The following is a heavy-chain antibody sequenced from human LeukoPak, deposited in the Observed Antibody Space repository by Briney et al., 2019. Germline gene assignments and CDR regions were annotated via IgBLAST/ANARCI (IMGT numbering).Heavy chain of an antibody. CDR2: INPNSGDT. D-gene: IGHD2-15*01. CDR1: GYIFTNYG. J-gene: IGHJ3*02. V-gene: IGHV1-2*02. CDR3: ARELAYCSGGSCYSAESDAFDI. Sequence: ASVKVSCKASGYIFTNYGITWVRQAPGQGLEWIGWINPNSGDTDYTQKFQGRVTMTRDTSISTSYMELSSLRSDDTAVYYCARELAYCSGGSCYSAESDAFDIWGQGTMVTVSS.